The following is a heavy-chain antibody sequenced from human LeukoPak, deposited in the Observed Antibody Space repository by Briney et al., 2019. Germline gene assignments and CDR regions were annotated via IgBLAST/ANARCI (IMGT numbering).Heavy chain of an antibody. V-gene: IGHV4-61*01. Sequence: SETLSLTCSVSGGSVSSGISYWNWIRQPPGEGLEWIAYISDSGGSDYNPSLRGRVTISLDTSKNQFSLRLTSVTAADTAVYYCARLPAAGTGPDYWGQGTLVTVSS. J-gene: IGHJ4*02. D-gene: IGHD6-13*01. CDR1: GGSVSSGISY. CDR3: ARLPAAGTGPDY. CDR2: ISDSGGS.